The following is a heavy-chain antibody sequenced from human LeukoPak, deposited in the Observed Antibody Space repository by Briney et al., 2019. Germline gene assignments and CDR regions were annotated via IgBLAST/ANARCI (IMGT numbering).Heavy chain of an antibody. V-gene: IGHV4-59*08. CDR1: GDSISGYY. J-gene: IGHJ4*02. CDR2: INYSGTT. D-gene: IGHD3-16*01. CDR3: ARTSGGGSRSGFDY. Sequence: SETLTLTCTVSGDSISGYYWSWIRQPPGKGLEWIGYINYSGTTNSNPSLKGRVTISIDTPKNQFSLKLSSVTAADTAVYYCARTSGGGSRSGFDYWGQGTLVTVSS.